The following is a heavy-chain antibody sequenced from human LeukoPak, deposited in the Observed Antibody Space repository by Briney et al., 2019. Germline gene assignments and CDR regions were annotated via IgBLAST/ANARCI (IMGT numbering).Heavy chain of an antibody. CDR1: AGSFSGYC. CDR3: ARVRATGAHDC. Sequence: SQTLSLACAVYAGSFSGYCCGWIRQPPGGGREWIGEITNSGHNNYTTSLKTRVTISVDTSKNQFSLKLSSVPAADTAVYYCARVRATGAHDCWGQGTLVTVSS. J-gene: IGHJ4*02. CDR2: ITNSGHN. V-gene: IGHV4-34*01. D-gene: IGHD7-27*01.